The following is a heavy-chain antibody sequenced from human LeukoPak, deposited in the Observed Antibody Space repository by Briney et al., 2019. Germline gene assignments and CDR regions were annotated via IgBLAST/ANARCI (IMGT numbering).Heavy chain of an antibody. CDR2: ISYDGSNK. CDR1: GFTFSSYW. D-gene: IGHD3-22*01. Sequence: GGSLRLSCAASGFTFSSYWMSWVRQAPGKGLEWVAVISYDGSNKYYADSVKGRFTISRDNSKNTLYLQMNSLRAEDTAVYYCAKEEGRGYYDSSGYYRPPYFDYWGQGTLVTVSS. V-gene: IGHV3-30*18. J-gene: IGHJ4*02. CDR3: AKEEGRGYYDSSGYYRPPYFDY.